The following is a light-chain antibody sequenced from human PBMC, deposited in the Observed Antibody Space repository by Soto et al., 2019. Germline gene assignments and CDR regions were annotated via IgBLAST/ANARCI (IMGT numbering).Light chain of an antibody. Sequence: QSVLTQPPSASGTPGQRVTISCSGTSSDVGGYNYVSWYQQHPGKAPKLMIYDVSKRPSGVPDRFSGSKSGNTASLTISGLQAEDEADYYCCSYAGSYTFVFGTGTQLTVL. CDR2: DVS. V-gene: IGLV2-11*01. CDR3: CSYAGSYTFV. J-gene: IGLJ1*01. CDR1: SSDVGGYNY.